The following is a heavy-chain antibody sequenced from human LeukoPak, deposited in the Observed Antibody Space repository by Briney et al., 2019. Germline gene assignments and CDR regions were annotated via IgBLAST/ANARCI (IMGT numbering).Heavy chain of an antibody. J-gene: IGHJ4*02. CDR3: TRVGVPAAMPFDY. D-gene: IGHD2-2*01. V-gene: IGHV3-49*04. CDR1: GFTFGDYA. Sequence: GGSLRLSRTAPGFTFGDYAKSWVRQAPGKGLEWVGFIRSKAYGGTTEYAASVKGRFTISRDDSKSIAYLQMNSLKAEDTAVYYCTRVGVPAAMPFDYWGQGTLVTVSS. CDR2: IRSKAYGGTT.